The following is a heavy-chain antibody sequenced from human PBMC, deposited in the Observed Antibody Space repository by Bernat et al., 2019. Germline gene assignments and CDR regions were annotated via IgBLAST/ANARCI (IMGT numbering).Heavy chain of an antibody. Sequence: EVQLVESGGGLVQPGGSLRLSCAASGFTFSSYWMSWVRQAPGKGLEWVANIKQDGSEKYYVDSVKGRFTISRDNAKNSLYLQMNSLRAEDTAVYYCARDLSFWSGSYHTYLSSFDYWGQGTLVTVSS. CDR1: GFTFSSYW. V-gene: IGHV3-7*03. CDR2: IKQDGSEK. CDR3: ARDLSFWSGSYHTYLSSFDY. J-gene: IGHJ4*02. D-gene: IGHD1-26*01.